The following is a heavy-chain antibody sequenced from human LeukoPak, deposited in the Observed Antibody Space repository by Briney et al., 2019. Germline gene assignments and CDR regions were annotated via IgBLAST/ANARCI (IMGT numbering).Heavy chain of an antibody. CDR1: GFTFSNYA. J-gene: IGHJ4*02. V-gene: IGHV3-23*01. D-gene: IGHD2-2*01. CDR3: ARRKKYQLLAFDR. CDR2: VTVSGYTT. Sequence: GGSLRLSCAASGFTFSNYAISWVRQAPGKGLEWVSTVTVSGYTTSYADSVKGRFTVSRDDFKNTMYLQMSSLRAEDTAVYYCARRKKYQLLAFDRWGQGTPVTVSS.